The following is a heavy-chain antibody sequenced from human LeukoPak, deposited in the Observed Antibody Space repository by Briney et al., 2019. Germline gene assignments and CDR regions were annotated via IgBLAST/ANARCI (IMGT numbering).Heavy chain of an antibody. Sequence: GGSLRLSCAASGFTFSSYWMHWVRQAPGKGLVWVSRINSDGSSTSYADSVKGRFTISRDNAKNTLYLQMNSLRAEDTAVYYCARDSDVARTLNILGEYYFDYWGQGTLVTVSS. V-gene: IGHV3-74*01. CDR1: GFTFSSYW. J-gene: IGHJ4*02. CDR2: INSDGSST. CDR3: ARDSDVARTLNILGEYYFDY. D-gene: IGHD3-16*01.